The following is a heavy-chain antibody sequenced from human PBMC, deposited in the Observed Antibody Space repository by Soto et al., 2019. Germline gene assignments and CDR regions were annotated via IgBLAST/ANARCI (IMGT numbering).Heavy chain of an antibody. J-gene: IGHJ4*02. D-gene: IGHD3-22*01. CDR3: ARGGASHNSGYYYFGL. CDR2: FGSSGDT. Sequence: EVQLEESGGDLVQPGGSLRLSCAASGFTFSSYDMHWVRQVTGKGLEWVSTFGSSGDTYYPGSLKGRFTISRENAKNSLYLQMNSLRAEDTAVYYCARGGASHNSGYYYFGLWGQGTLVTVSS. CDR1: GFTFSSYD. V-gene: IGHV3-13*04.